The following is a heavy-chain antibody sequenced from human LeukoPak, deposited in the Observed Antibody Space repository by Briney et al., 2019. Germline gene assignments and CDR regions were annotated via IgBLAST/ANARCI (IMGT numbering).Heavy chain of an antibody. Sequence: PGRSLRLSCTASGFTFGDYAMSWVRQAPGKGLECVGFIRSKDYGGKTEYAASVKGRFTISRDDSKSIAYLPMNSLKTEDTAVYYCTRVPPPYYYGMDVWGQGTTVTVSS. CDR3: TRVPPPYYYGMDV. J-gene: IGHJ6*02. CDR2: IRSKDYGGKT. CDR1: GFTFGDYA. V-gene: IGHV3-49*04.